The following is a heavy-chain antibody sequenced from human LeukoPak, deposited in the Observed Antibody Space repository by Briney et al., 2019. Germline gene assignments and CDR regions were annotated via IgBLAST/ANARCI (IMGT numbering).Heavy chain of an antibody. CDR3: ARGHGIAAAGTGSFFDI. Sequence: GGSLRLSCAASGFTFSSYDMHWVRQATGKGLEWVSAIGTAGDTYYPGSVKGRFTISRENAKNSLYLQMNSLRAGDTAVYYCARGHGIAAAGTGSFFDIWGQGTMVTVSS. CDR2: IGTAGDT. CDR1: GFTFSSYD. D-gene: IGHD6-13*01. J-gene: IGHJ3*02. V-gene: IGHV3-13*01.